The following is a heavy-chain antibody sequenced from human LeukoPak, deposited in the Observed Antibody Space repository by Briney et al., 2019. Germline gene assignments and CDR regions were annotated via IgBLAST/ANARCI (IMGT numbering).Heavy chain of an antibody. D-gene: IGHD3-16*01. CDR1: GFTFSSYW. CDR2: IKQDGSEK. CDR3: ASVGSDYDYVWGSQTGY. J-gene: IGHJ4*02. V-gene: IGHV3-7*01. Sequence: GGSLRLSCAASGFTFSSYWMTWVRQAPGKGLEWVANIKQDGSEKYYVDSVKGRFTISRDNAKNSLYLQMNSLRAEDTAVYYCASVGSDYDYVWGSQTGYWGQGTLVTVSS.